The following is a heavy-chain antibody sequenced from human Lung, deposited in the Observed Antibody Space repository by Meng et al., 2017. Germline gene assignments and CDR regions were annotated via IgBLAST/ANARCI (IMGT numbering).Heavy chain of an antibody. V-gene: IGHV3-33*01. CDR1: GFTFSSYG. Sequence: GESLKISCAASGFTFSSYGMHWVRQAPGKGLEWVAVIWYVGSYDYYADAVKGRFTISRDNSKNTLYLQVNSQRAEDTAVYYCARSALDGNMFYFDYWGQGTLVTVSS. J-gene: IGHJ4*02. D-gene: IGHD4-23*01. CDR2: IWYVGSYD. CDR3: ARSALDGNMFYFDY.